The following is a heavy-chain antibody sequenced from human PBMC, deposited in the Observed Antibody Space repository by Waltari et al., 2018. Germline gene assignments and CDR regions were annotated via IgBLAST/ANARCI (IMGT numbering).Heavy chain of an antibody. CDR3: ARGEGGANEY. Sequence: EVQLVESGGTMVQPGGSLRLFCAASGFTFKNYEMNWLGQAPGNGLEWVAYISSGATTSFYTDAVKGRFTISRDNAKNSVYLQMNSLRADDTAIYYCARGEGGANEYWGQGTVVTVSS. CDR2: ISSGATTS. J-gene: IGHJ4*02. CDR1: GFTFKNYE. D-gene: IGHD1-26*01. V-gene: IGHV3-48*03.